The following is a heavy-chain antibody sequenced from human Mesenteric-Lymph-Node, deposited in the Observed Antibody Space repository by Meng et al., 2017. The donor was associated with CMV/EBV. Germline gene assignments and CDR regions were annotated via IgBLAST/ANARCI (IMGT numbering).Heavy chain of an antibody. V-gene: IGHV3-23*01. CDR1: GFTFSTYG. D-gene: IGHD5-18*01. J-gene: IGHJ4*02. CDR2: IRGSDGST. Sequence: GESLKISCVASGFTFSTYGMSWVRQAPGKGLEWVSVIRGSDGSTHYADSAKGRFTISRDNSMNTLFLQMNSLRADDTALYYCAKGRSGYSFVFHDYWGQGTPVTVSS. CDR3: AKGRSGYSFVFHDY.